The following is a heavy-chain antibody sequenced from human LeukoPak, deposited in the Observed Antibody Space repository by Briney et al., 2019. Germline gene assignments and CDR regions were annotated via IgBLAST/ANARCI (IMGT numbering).Heavy chain of an antibody. CDR1: GFTFSSYA. CDR3: AKDPRGDGYNLDYFDY. J-gene: IGHJ4*02. D-gene: IGHD5-24*01. Sequence: TGGSLRLSCAASGFTFSSYAMSWVRQAPGKGLEWVSAISGSGGSTYYADSVKGRFTISRDNSKNTLYLQMNRLRAEDTAVYYCAKDPRGDGYNLDYFDYWGQGTLVTVSS. V-gene: IGHV3-23*01. CDR2: ISGSGGST.